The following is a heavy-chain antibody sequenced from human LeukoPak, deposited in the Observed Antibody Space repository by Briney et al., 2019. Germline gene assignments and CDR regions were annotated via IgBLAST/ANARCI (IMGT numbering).Heavy chain of an antibody. J-gene: IGHJ5*02. CDR3: ARTLGGYNYGPYGS. V-gene: IGHV3-53*01. CDR2: IYSGGST. Sequence: GGSLRLSCAASGFTVSSNYMSWVRQAPGKGLEWVSVIYSGGSTYYADSVKGRFTISRDNSKNTLYLQMNSLRAEDTAVYYCARTLGGYNYGPYGSWGQGTLVSVSS. CDR1: GFTVSSNY. D-gene: IGHD5-18*01.